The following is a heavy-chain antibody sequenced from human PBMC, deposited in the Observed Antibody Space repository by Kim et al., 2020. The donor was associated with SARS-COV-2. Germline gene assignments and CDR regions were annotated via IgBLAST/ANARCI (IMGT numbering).Heavy chain of an antibody. V-gene: IGHV3-33*01. CDR3: ARDSEAQVPYYYYGMDV. CDR2: IWYDGSNK. CDR1: GFTFSSYG. J-gene: IGHJ6*02. Sequence: GGSLRLSCAASGFTFSSYGMHWVRQAPGKGLEWVAVIWYDGSNKYYADSVKGRFTISRDNSKNTLYLQMNSLRAEDTAVYYCARDSEAQVPYYYYGMDVWGQGTTVTVSS. D-gene: IGHD1-1*01.